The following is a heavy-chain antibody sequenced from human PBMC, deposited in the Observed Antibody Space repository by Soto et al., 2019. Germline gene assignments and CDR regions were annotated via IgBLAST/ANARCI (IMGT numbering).Heavy chain of an antibody. CDR3: ARAPSGIAASFVFYYYGMDV. D-gene: IGHD6-13*01. CDR2: IIPIFGTA. J-gene: IGHJ6*02. CDR1: GGTFSSYA. Sequence: SVKVSCKASGGTFSSYAISWVRQAPGQGLEWMGGIIPIFGTANYAQKFQGRVTITADESTSTAYMELSSLRSEDTAVYYCARAPSGIAASFVFYYYGMDVWGQGTTVTVSS. V-gene: IGHV1-69*13.